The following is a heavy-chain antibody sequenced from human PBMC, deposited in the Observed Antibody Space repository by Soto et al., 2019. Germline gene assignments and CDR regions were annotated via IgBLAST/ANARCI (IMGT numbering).Heavy chain of an antibody. CDR2: IYPGDSDT. CDR1: GYSFTSYW. CDR3: ARSNGSGSYYRAYYHYYMEV. D-gene: IGHD3-10*01. V-gene: IGHV5-51*01. J-gene: IGHJ6*03. Sequence: GESLKISCKGSGYSFTSYWIGWVRQMPGKGLEWMGIIYPGDSDTRYSPSFQGQVTISADKSISTAYLQWSSLKASDTAMYYCARSNGSGSYYRAYYHYYMEVWGKGTTVTVSS.